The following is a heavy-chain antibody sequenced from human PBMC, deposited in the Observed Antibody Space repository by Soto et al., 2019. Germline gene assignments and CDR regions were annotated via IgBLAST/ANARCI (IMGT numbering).Heavy chain of an antibody. CDR3: AREVIPLTTDWYFDL. CDR1: GGSISGGVGGLYY. J-gene: IGHJ2*01. D-gene: IGHD4-17*01. CDR2: IYDSGST. V-gene: IGHV4-30-4*01. Sequence: SETLSLTCTVSGGSISGGVGGLYYWSWIRQPPGKGLEWIGYIYDSGSTYYNPSLMSRVTISVDTSKNQFSLRLSSVTAADTAVYYCAREVIPLTTDWYFDLWGRGTLVTVSS.